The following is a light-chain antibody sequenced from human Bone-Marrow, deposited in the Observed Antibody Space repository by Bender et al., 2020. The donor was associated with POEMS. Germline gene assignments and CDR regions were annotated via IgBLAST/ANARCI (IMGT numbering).Light chain of an antibody. V-gene: IGLV2-23*02. J-gene: IGLJ3*02. CDR2: EVN. CDR3: QSYDNSLSAWV. CDR1: SSDVGSYNL. Sequence: QSALTQPASMSGSPGQSITISCTGTSSDVGSYNLVSWYQQHPGKAPKLMIYEVNKRPSGVSNRFSGSKSDTSASLAITGLQAEDEADYYCQSYDNSLSAWVFGGGTKLTVL.